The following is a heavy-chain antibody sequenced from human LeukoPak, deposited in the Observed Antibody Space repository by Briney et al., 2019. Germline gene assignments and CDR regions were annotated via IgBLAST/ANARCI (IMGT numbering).Heavy chain of an antibody. CDR3: ARDPGSLPAAIGYCYYGMDV. CDR1: GFIFENYA. D-gene: IGHD2-2*02. V-gene: IGHV3-9*01. J-gene: IGHJ6*02. Sequence: GGSLRLSCAASGFIFENYAMHWVREAPGKGVEWVSGISWNSGRIGYADSVKGRFTISRDNAKNSLYLQMDSLRTEDTALYYCARDPGSLPAAIGYCYYGMDVWGQGTTVTVSS. CDR2: ISWNSGRI.